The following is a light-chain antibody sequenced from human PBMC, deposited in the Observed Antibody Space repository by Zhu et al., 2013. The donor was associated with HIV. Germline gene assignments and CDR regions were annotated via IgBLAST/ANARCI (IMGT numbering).Light chain of an antibody. CDR2: KNN. CDR3: QSYDSTLRGYV. Sequence: QSVLTQPPSASGTPGQRVTISCSGGSSNIGTNSVSWYQQFPGTAPKLFIYKNNQRPSGVPDRVSASKSGTSASLAITGLQAEDEADYYCQSYDSTLRGYVFGTGTKVTVL. J-gene: IGLJ1*01. V-gene: IGLV1-44*01. CDR1: SSNIGTNS.